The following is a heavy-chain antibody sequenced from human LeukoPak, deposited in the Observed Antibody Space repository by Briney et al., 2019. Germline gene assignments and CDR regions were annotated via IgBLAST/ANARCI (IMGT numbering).Heavy chain of an antibody. CDR2: IYHSGST. CDR3: ASVVVVAATHFEY. Sequence: SETLSLTCGVSGGSISSSNWWSWVRQPSGKGLEWIEEIYHSGSTNYNPSLKSRVTISVDTSKNQFSLKLSSVTAADTAVYYCASVVVVAATHFEYWGQGTLVTVSS. D-gene: IGHD2-15*01. CDR1: GGSISSSNW. J-gene: IGHJ4*02. V-gene: IGHV4-4*02.